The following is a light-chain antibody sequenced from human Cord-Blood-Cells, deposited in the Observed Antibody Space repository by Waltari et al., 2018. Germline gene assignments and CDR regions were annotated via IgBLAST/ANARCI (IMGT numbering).Light chain of an antibody. CDR1: QDISNY. CDR3: QQYDNLPYT. CDR2: VAS. J-gene: IGKJ2*01. V-gene: IGKV1-33*01. Sequence: DIQMTQSPSSLSASVGDRVTITCQASQDISNYLNCYQQKPGKAPKLLIYVASNLETGVPSRFSGSGSGTDFTFTISSLQPEDIATYYCQQYDNLPYTFGQGTKLEIK.